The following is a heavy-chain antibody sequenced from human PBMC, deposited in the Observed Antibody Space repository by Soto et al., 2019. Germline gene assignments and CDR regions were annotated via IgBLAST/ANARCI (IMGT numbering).Heavy chain of an antibody. CDR3: ARDYRDGDYHYYYYYYMDV. Sequence: SETLSLTCSVSGDSINSYYFMWIRQPPGKGLDYVGYVNWRGTTNYNPSLESRLTISVDTSKNQFSLKLSSVTAADTAVYYCARDYRDGDYHYYYYYYMDVWGKGTTVTVSS. CDR1: GDSINSYY. J-gene: IGHJ6*03. CDR2: VNWRGTT. V-gene: IGHV4-59*12. D-gene: IGHD4-17*01.